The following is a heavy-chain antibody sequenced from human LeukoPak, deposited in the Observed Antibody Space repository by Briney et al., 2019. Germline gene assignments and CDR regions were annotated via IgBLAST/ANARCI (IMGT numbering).Heavy chain of an antibody. Sequence: ASVKVSCKASGYTFTSYGISWVRQAPGQGLEWMGWISAYNGNTNYAQKLQGRVTMTTDTSTSTAYMELRSLRSDDTAVYYCARRYYDSSGYYGAFDIWGQGTTVTVSS. V-gene: IGHV1-18*01. D-gene: IGHD3-22*01. CDR3: ARRYYDSSGYYGAFDI. CDR2: ISAYNGNT. J-gene: IGHJ3*02. CDR1: GYTFTSYG.